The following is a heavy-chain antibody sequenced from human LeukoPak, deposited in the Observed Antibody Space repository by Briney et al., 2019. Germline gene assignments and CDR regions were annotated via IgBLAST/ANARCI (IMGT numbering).Heavy chain of an antibody. D-gene: IGHD3-3*01. Sequence: GGSLRLSCAASGFTVSSNYMSWVRQAPGKVLEWVSVIYSGGSTYYADSVKGRFTISRDNSKNILYLQMNSLRAEDTAVYYCAKDPNRGDFWSGYYTTMVDYWGQGTLVTVSS. CDR2: IYSGGST. CDR1: GFTVSSNY. CDR3: AKDPNRGDFWSGYYTTMVDY. J-gene: IGHJ4*02. V-gene: IGHV3-53*01.